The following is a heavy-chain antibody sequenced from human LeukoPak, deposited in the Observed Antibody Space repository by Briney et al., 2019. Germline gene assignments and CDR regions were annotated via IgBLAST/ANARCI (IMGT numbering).Heavy chain of an antibody. J-gene: IGHJ4*02. Sequence: SVKVSCKASGGTFSSYAISWVRQAPGQGLEWMGRIIPILGIANYAQKFQGRVTITADKSTSTAYMELSSLRSEDTAVYYCARDRTHYYDSSGNLDYWGQGTLVTVSS. CDR2: IIPILGIA. V-gene: IGHV1-69*04. D-gene: IGHD3-22*01. CDR3: ARDRTHYYDSSGNLDY. CDR1: GGTFSSYA.